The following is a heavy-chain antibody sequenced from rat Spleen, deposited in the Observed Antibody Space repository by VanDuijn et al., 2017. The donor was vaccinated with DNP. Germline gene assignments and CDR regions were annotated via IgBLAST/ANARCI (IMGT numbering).Heavy chain of an antibody. V-gene: IGHV3-1*01. D-gene: IGHD1-12*02. J-gene: IGHJ4*01. CDR3: ASYYYDGYYAMDA. Sequence: EVQLQESGPGLVKPSQSLSLTCSVTGYSITNNYWGWIRKFPGNKMEYIGHISYSGRTHYNSSLKSRISITRDTSKNQFFLQLNSVTSEDTATYYCASYYYDGYYAMDAWGQGTSVTVSS. CDR1: GYSITNNY. CDR2: ISYSGRT.